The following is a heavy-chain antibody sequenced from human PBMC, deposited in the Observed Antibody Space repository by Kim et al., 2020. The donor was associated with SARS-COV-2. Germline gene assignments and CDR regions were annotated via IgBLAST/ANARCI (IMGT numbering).Heavy chain of an antibody. J-gene: IGHJ4*02. Sequence: GGSLRLSCAASGFTFSDYYMSWIRQAPGKGLEWVSYISSSSSYTNYADSVKGRFTISRDNAKNSLYLQMNSLRAEDTAVYYCARVVAPIAAAGGGYYFDYWGQGTLVTVSS. CDR1: GFTFSDYY. CDR3: ARVVAPIAAAGGGYYFDY. D-gene: IGHD6-13*01. CDR2: ISSSSSYT. V-gene: IGHV3-11*06.